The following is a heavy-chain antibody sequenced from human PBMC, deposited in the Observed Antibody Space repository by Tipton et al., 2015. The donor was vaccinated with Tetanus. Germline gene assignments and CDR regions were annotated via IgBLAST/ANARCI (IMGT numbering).Heavy chain of an antibody. CDR1: GYTFTHYG. V-gene: IGHV1-18*01. J-gene: IGHJ5*02. D-gene: IGHD3/OR15-3a*01. CDR3: ARGRGLGPHEYFEH. CDR2: ISPFNENV. Sequence: QLVQSGAEVKKPGASVKVSCKASGYTFTHYGVNWVRQAPGQGLEWMGWISPFNENVNYAEEFQGRPTMTTDRSTATVYMDLRSLRSDDTAVYYCARGRGLGPHEYFEHWGQGTLVTVSS.